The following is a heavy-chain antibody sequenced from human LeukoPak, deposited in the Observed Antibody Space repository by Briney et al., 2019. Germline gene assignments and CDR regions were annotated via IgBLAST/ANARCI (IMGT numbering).Heavy chain of an antibody. J-gene: IGHJ4*02. CDR2: ISGSGGSA. CDR3: AKSGQQQLVLPAY. Sequence: PGGSLRLSCAASGFTFSSYAMSWVRQAPGKGLEWVSAISGSGGSAYYADSVKGRFTISRDNSKNTLYLQMNSLRAEDTAVYYCAKSGQQQLVLPAYWGQGTLVTVSS. V-gene: IGHV3-23*01. CDR1: GFTFSSYA. D-gene: IGHD6-13*01.